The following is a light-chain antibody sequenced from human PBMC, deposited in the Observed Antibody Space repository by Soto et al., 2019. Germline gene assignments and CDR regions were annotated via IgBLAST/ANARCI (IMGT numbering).Light chain of an antibody. V-gene: IGKV3-20*01. CDR1: QSVSSSY. CDR2: GAS. CDR3: QQYGRTPYT. Sequence: EMVLTQSPGTLSLSPGERATLSCRASQSVSSSYLAWYQHKPGQAPRLLIYGASSRATGIPDRFSGSGSGTDFTLTISRLEPEDFAVYYCQQYGRTPYTFGQGTKLELK. J-gene: IGKJ2*01.